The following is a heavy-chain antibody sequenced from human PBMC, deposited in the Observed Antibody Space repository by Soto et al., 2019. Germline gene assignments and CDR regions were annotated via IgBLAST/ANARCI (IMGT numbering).Heavy chain of an antibody. CDR3: ARASSRSYSSSCTDFDY. Sequence: WETLSLTCTVSGGSISSSSYYWGWIRQPPGKGLEWVAAISNDGTNEYYADSVKGRFTISRDNSKNTLYLEVNSLRPEDTAVYYCARASSRSYSSSCTDFDYWGQGTLVTVSS. J-gene: IGHJ4*02. CDR1: GGSISSSS. V-gene: IGHV3-30-3*01. CDR2: ISNDGTNE. D-gene: IGHD6-13*01.